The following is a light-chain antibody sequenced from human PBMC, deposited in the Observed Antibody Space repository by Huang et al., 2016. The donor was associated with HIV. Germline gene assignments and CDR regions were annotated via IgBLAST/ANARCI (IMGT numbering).Light chain of an antibody. J-gene: IGKJ1*01. CDR1: QSVSSN. Sequence: EIEMTQSPVTLSVSPVERATLSCRASQSVSSNLAWYQQKPGQAPRLLIYGASTRATGIPARFSGSGSGTEFTLTISSLQSEDFAVYYCQQYNNWPRGTFGQGTKVDIK. V-gene: IGKV3-15*01. CDR3: QQYNNWPRGT. CDR2: GAS.